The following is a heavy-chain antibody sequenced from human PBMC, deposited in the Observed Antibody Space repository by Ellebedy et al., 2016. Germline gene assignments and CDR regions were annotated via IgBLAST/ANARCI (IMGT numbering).Heavy chain of an antibody. CDR1: GGSINSSNW. Sequence: SETLSLTCAVSGGSINSSNWWSWVRQPPGKGLEWIGEIYHSGRTNYSPSLMSRVTMSVDTSNNQFFLTLTSVTAADTAVYYCARRAYCGGDCNPPNYYYTDVWGKGTTVTVSS. J-gene: IGHJ6*03. CDR2: IYHSGRT. V-gene: IGHV4-4*02. CDR3: ARRAYCGGDCNPPNYYYTDV. D-gene: IGHD2-21*02.